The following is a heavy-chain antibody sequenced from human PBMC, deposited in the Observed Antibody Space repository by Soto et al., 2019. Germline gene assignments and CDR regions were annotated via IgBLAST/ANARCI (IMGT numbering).Heavy chain of an antibody. CDR1: GGSISTYY. CDR3: ARLNRGTYDY. J-gene: IGHJ4*02. CDR2: IFYTGST. V-gene: IGHV4-59*01. Sequence: SETVSLTCAVSGGSISTYYWSWIRQPPGKGLEWLGYIFYTGSTDYNPSLKGRVTISLDTSKNQFSLKLTSVTAADTAVYYCARLNRGTYDYWGQGALVTVSS.